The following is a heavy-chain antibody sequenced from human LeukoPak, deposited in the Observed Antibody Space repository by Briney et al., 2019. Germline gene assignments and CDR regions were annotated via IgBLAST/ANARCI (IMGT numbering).Heavy chain of an antibody. CDR1: GGSISSYY. CDR2: IYYSGST. D-gene: IGHD4-17*01. V-gene: IGHV4-59*01. CDR3: ARDDYGDYYYGMDV. J-gene: IGHJ6*02. Sequence: SETLSLTCTVSGGSISSYYWSWIRQPPGKGLEWIGYIYYSGSTNYNPSLKSRVTISVDTSKNQFSLKLSSVTAAGTAVYYCARDDYGDYYYGMDVWGQGTTVTVSS.